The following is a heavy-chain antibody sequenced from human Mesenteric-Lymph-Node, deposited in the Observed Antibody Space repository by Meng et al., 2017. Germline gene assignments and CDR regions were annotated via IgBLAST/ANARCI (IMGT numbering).Heavy chain of an antibody. CDR3: GRDQGRELINH. CDR1: GDSFSSDIW. Sequence: QVQLQEAGPGWVKPSGTLSRTYTVSGDSFSSDIWWSWVRQPPGKGLEWIGEVYHRGDTNYNPSLKSRVDISVDKSKNQFYLSLFSVTAADTAVYYCGRDQGRELINHWGQGTLVTVSS. D-gene: IGHD1-7*01. J-gene: IGHJ4*02. CDR2: VYHRGDT. V-gene: IGHV4-4*02.